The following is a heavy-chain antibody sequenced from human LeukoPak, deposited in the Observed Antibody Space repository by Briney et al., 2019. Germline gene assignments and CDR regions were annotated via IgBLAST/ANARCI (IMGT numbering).Heavy chain of an antibody. Sequence: PETLSLICTVSTGSINSYYWGWVRQPAGRGLEWIGRIYTTGHADYDPSLQSRVTMSVDTSQKQFSLNLKSVTAADTATYFCARHGYTASHFFLDYWSQGTPVTVSS. V-gene: IGHV4-4*07. CDR1: TGSINSYY. J-gene: IGHJ4*02. D-gene: IGHD5-18*01. CDR2: IYTTGHA. CDR3: ARHGYTASHFFLDY.